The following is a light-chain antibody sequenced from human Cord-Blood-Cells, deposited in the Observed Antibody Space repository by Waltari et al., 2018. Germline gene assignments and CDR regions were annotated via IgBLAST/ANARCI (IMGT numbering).Light chain of an antibody. CDR3: XQALXXXHT. Sequence: DIVMTQSPLSLPVTPXEPAXXXCRXXQSXLHSNGYNYLDWYLQKPGQSPQLLIYLGSNXASGVPDRFSGXGSGTDFTLKISRVXAEDVGVYYCXQALXXXHTFGXXTKVEI. V-gene: IGKV2-28*01. J-gene: IGKJ4*01. CDR1: QSXLHSNGYNY. CDR2: LGS.